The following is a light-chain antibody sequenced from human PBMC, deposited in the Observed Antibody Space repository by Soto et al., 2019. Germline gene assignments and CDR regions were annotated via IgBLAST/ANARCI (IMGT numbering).Light chain of an antibody. CDR1: QPIRTY. CDR3: QQSYTTLYS. J-gene: IGKJ2*01. Sequence: DIQMTQSPSSLSASLGDRVTFTCRASQPIRTYLHWYQQKPGEAPKLLIYSASSLQSGVPSRFSGSGSGTEFTLTISGLQPEDFGTYYCQQSYTTLYSFGQGTKLEIK. CDR2: SAS. V-gene: IGKV1-39*01.